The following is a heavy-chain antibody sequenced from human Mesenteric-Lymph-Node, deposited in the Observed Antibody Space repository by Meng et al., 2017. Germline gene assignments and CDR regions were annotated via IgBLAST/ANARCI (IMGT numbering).Heavy chain of an antibody. CDR3: ARFDISNSGRGDF. V-gene: IGHV4-61*05. CDR1: GGSISSRSYY. J-gene: IGHJ4*02. Sequence: SETLSLTCTVSGGSISSRSYYWGWIRQPPGKGLEWIGEIFHSGSTNYNPPLKSRVTISVDKSKNQFSLKVTSVTAADTATYYCARFDISNSGRGDFWGQGSLVTVSS. D-gene: IGHD1-26*01. CDR2: IFHSGST.